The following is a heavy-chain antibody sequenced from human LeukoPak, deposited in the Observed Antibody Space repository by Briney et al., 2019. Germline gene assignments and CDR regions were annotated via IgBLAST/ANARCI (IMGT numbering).Heavy chain of an antibody. D-gene: IGHD4-23*01. J-gene: IGHJ4*02. CDR3: ARDNVYGGWKDFFDY. V-gene: IGHV4-61*02. Sequence: SETLSLTCTVSGGSISSGSYYWSWIRQPAGKGLEWIGRIYTSGSTNYNPSLKSRVTISVDTSKNQFSLKLSSVTAADTAVYYCARDNVYGGWKDFFDYWGQGTLVTVSS. CDR1: GGSISSGSYY. CDR2: IYTSGST.